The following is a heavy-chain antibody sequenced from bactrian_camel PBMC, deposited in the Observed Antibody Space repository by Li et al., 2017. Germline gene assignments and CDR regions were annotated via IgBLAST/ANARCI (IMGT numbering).Heavy chain of an antibody. V-gene: IGHV3S40*01. Sequence: VQLVESGGGLVQPGESLRLSCVASGITFSRHDMSWVRQAPGKEVEWVAGITSLPSLFRAASYADSVKGRFTISQDNSKNMVFLEMGNLLPEDTAMYYCAARDSDVAVGHGETVSSGRWRRRTSRFGCTLHTEFGYWGQGTQVT. CDR1: GITFSRHD. CDR3: AARDSDVAVGHGETVSSGRWRRRTSRFGCTLHTEFGY. CDR2: ITSLPSLFRAA. J-gene: IGHJ6*01. D-gene: IGHD1*01.